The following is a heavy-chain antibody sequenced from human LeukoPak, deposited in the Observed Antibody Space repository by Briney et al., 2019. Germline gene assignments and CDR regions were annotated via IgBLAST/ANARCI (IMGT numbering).Heavy chain of an antibody. V-gene: IGHV4-39*01. CDR2: IYYSGST. D-gene: IGHD6-19*01. CDR3: ARHVGSGWWYFDY. J-gene: IGHJ4*02. Sequence: SETLSLTCTVSGGSISSSSYYWGWIRQPPGKGLEWIGSIYYSGSTYYNPSLKSRVTISVDTSKNQFSLKLSSVTAADTAVYYCARHVGSGWWYFDYWGQGTLVTVSS. CDR1: GGSISSSSYY.